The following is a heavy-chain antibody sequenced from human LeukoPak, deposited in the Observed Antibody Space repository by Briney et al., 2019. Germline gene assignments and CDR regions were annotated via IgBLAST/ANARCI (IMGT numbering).Heavy chain of an antibody. CDR1: GGSISSYY. D-gene: IGHD6-13*01. Sequence: PSETLSLTCTVSGGSISSYYWSWIRQPPGKGLEWIGYIYYSGSTNYNPSLKSRVTISVDTSKNQFSLKLSSVTAADTAVYYCARGGRSSSWSGGLFDYWGQGTLVTVSS. CDR2: IYYSGST. CDR3: ARGGRSSSWSGGLFDY. V-gene: IGHV4-59*01. J-gene: IGHJ4*02.